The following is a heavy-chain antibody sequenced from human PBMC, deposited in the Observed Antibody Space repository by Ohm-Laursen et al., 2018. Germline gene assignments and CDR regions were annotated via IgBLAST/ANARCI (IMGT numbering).Heavy chain of an antibody. CDR3: ARPDQVVVITSYYFDY. Sequence: GSSVKVSCKASGYTFTGYYIHWVRQAPGQGLEWMGWINPNSGGTNYAQKFQARVTMTRDTSISTAYMELSRLRSDDTAVYYCARPDQVVVITSYYFDYWGQGTLVTVPS. CDR2: INPNSGGT. V-gene: IGHV1-2*02. D-gene: IGHD3-22*01. J-gene: IGHJ4*02. CDR1: GYTFTGYY.